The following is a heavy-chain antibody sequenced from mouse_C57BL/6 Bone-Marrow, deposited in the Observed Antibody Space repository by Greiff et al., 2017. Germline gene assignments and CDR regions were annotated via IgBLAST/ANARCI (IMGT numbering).Heavy chain of an antibody. CDR3: ARLRYYGSSGDY. D-gene: IGHD1-1*01. Sequence: QVQLQQPGAELVKPGASVKLSCKASGYTFTSYWMQWVKQRPGQGLEWIGEIDPSDSYTNYNQKCKGKATLTVDTSSSTAYMQLSSLTSEDSAVYYCARLRYYGSSGDYWGQGTTLTVSS. V-gene: IGHV1-50*01. CDR2: IDPSDSYT. CDR1: GYTFTSYW. J-gene: IGHJ2*01.